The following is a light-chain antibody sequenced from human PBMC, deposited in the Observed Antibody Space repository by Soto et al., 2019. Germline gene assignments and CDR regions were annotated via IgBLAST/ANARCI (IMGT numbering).Light chain of an antibody. J-gene: IGKJ4*01. Sequence: EIVLTQSPGTLSLSPGERATLSCRASQTVSNSYLAWCQQKPGQAPRLLIYGASSRATGIPDRFSGSGSGTDFTLTISGLGPEDCAVYYCQQYANSPLTFGGGTKVESK. CDR2: GAS. CDR1: QTVSNSY. CDR3: QQYANSPLT. V-gene: IGKV3-20*01.